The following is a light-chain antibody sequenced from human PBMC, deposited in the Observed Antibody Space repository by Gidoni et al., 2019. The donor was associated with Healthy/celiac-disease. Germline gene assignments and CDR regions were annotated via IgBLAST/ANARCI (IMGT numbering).Light chain of an antibody. CDR1: QSVLYSSNNKNY. CDR2: WAS. V-gene: IGKV4-1*01. J-gene: IGKJ4*01. CDR3: QQYYSTLT. Sequence: DIVMTPSPDSLAGSLGERATINCNSSQSVLYSSNNKNYLAWYQQKPGQPPKLLIYWASTRESGVPDRFSGSGSGTDFTLTISSLQAEDVAVYYCQQYYSTLTFGGXTKVEIK.